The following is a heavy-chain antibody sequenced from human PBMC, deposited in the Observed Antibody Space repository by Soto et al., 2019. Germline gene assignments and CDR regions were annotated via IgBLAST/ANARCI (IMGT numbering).Heavy chain of an antibody. CDR3: ARMVRGSITYYDY. CDR1: GGSISSYY. J-gene: IGHJ4*02. Sequence: PSETLSLTCTVSGGSISSYYWSWIRQPPGKGLEWIGYIYYSGSTNYNPSLKSRVTISVDMSKNQFSLQLGSVTAADTAVYYCARMVRGSITYYDYWGQGTLVTVSS. CDR2: IYYSGST. D-gene: IGHD3-3*01. V-gene: IGHV4-59*08.